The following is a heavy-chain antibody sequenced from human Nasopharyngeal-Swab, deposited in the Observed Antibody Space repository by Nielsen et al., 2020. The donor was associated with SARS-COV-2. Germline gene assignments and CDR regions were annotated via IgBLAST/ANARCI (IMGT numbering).Heavy chain of an antibody. D-gene: IGHD4/OR15-4a*01. Sequence: GGSLRLSCAASGFTFSNSGMDWVRQAPGKGLEWVAVISYDGSNEYYGDSVKGRFTISRDNSKNTLYLQMNSLRVDDTAVYYCAEDVHADYGGIDYWGQGILVTVSS. CDR2: ISYDGSNE. CDR3: AEDVHADYGGIDY. V-gene: IGHV3-30*18. CDR1: GFTFSNSG. J-gene: IGHJ4*02.